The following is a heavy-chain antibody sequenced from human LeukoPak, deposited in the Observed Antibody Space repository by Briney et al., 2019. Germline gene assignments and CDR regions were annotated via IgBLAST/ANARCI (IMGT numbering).Heavy chain of an antibody. Sequence: ASVKVSCTASGYTFTGYYMHWVRQAPGQGLEWMGWINPNSGGTNYAQKFQGRVTMTRDTSISTAYMELSRLRSDDTAVYYCARDYDSSGYYPYYFDYWGQGTLVTVSS. J-gene: IGHJ4*02. CDR3: ARDYDSSGYYPYYFDY. CDR1: GYTFTGYY. CDR2: INPNSGGT. D-gene: IGHD3-22*01. V-gene: IGHV1-2*02.